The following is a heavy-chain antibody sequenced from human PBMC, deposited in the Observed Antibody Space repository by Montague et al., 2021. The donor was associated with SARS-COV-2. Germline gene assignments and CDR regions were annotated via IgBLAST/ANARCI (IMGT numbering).Heavy chain of an antibody. J-gene: IGHJ5*02. V-gene: IGHV4-61*03. D-gene: IGHD4-23*01. CDR3: ARDRGDIYGGNSAWFDP. CDR2: FYYSGGN. CDR1: GASISTGSDY. Sequence: SETLSLTCTVSGASISTGSDYWTWIRQRPGRGLEWIGNFYYSGGNTYNPSLKSRVTISADTSKNLFSLTLKSVTASDTAVYYCARDRGDIYGGNSAWFDPWGQGTLVTVSS.